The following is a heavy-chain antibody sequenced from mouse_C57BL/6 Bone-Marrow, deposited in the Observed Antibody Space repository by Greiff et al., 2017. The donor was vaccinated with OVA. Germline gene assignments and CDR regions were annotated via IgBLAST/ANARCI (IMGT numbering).Heavy chain of an antibody. D-gene: IGHD1-1*01. J-gene: IGHJ2*01. Sequence: EVQLQQSGTVLARPGASVKMSCKTSGYTFTSYWMHWVKQRPGQGLEWIGAIYPGNSDTSYNQKFKGKAKLTAVPSASTAYMELSSLTNEDSAVYYCTRITTVVATSYYFDDWGQGTTLTVSS. CDR3: TRITTVVATSYYFDD. CDR2: IYPGNSDT. V-gene: IGHV1-5*01. CDR1: GYTFTSYW.